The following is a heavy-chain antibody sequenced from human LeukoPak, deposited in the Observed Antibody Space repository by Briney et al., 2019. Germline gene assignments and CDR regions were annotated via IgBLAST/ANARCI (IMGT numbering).Heavy chain of an antibody. Sequence: SQTLSLTCTVSGGSISSGGYYWSWIRQPPGKGLEWIGEINHSGSTNYNPSLKSRVTISVDTSKNQFSLKLSSVTAADTAVYYCASGYSYGSALGYWGQGTLVTVSS. D-gene: IGHD5-18*01. V-gene: IGHV4-30-2*01. CDR3: ASGYSYGSALGY. CDR1: GGSISSGGYY. J-gene: IGHJ4*02. CDR2: INHSGST.